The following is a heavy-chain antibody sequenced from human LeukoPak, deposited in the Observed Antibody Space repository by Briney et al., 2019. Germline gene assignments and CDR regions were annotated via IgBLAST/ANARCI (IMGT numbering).Heavy chain of an antibody. CDR3: ARPDYYGSGTWDY. CDR2: IYYSGST. V-gene: IGHV4-39*01. Sequence: SETLSLTCTVSGGSISSSSYYWGWIRQPPGKGLEWIGSIYYSGSTYYNPSLKSRVTISVDTSKNQFSLKLSSVTAADTAVYYCARPDYYGSGTWDYWGQGTLVTVSS. J-gene: IGHJ4*02. CDR1: GGSISSSSYY. D-gene: IGHD3-10*01.